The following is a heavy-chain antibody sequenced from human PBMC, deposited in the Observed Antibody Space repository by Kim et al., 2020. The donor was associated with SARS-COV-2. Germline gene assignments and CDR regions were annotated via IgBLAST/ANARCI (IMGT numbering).Heavy chain of an antibody. Sequence: DSVKGGFTSSRDNAKNTMYLQMNSLRAEDTAVYYCARSYYFGSGSYALDYWGQGTLVTVSS. J-gene: IGHJ4*02. D-gene: IGHD3-10*01. CDR3: ARSYYFGSGSYALDY. V-gene: IGHV3-74*01.